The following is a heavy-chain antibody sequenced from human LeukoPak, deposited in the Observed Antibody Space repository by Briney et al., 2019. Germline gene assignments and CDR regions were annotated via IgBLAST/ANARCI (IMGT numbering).Heavy chain of an antibody. V-gene: IGHV3-21*01. CDR3: ARGSAAAGTAGHDY. J-gene: IGHJ4*02. CDR1: GFTFSSYS. CDR2: ISSSSSYI. D-gene: IGHD6-13*01. Sequence: GGSLRLSCAASGFTFSSYSMNWVRQAPGKGLEWVSSISSSSSYIYYADSVKGRFTISRDNAKNSLYLQMNSLRAEDTAVYYCARGSAAAGTAGHDYWGQGTLVTVSS.